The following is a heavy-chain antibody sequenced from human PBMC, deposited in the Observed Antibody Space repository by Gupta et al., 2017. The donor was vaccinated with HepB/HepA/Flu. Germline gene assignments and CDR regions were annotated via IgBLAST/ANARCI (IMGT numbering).Heavy chain of an antibody. Sequence: EVQLVESGGGLVQPGGSLRLSCAASGFTFSSYWMSWVRQAPGKGLEWVANIKQDGSEKYYVDSVKGRFTISRDNAKNSLYLQMNSLRAEDTAVYYCARSVDSYGYEKFDYWCQGTLVTVSS. V-gene: IGHV3-7*01. D-gene: IGHD5-18*01. J-gene: IGHJ4*02. CDR1: GFTFSSYW. CDR2: IKQDGSEK. CDR3: ARSVDSYGYEKFDY.